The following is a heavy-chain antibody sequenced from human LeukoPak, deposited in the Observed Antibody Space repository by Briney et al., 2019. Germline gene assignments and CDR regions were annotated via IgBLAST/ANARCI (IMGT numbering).Heavy chain of an antibody. D-gene: IGHD3-3*01. V-gene: IGHV4-59*01. CDR2: IYYSGST. CDR1: GGSISSYY. J-gene: IGHJ6*02. Sequence: SETLSLTCTVSGGSISSYYWSWIRQPPGKGLEWIGYIYYSGSTNYNPSLKSRVTISVDTSKNQFSLKLSSVTAADTAVYYCARDRSITIFRVPSGDHYGMDVWGQGTTVTVSS. CDR3: ARDRSITIFRVPSGDHYGMDV.